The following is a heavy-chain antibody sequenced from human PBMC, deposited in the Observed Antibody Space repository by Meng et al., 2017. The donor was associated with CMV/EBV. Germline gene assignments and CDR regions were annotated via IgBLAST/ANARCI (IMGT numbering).Heavy chain of an antibody. V-gene: IGHV3-21*01. CDR3: ARDLRRGKDY. Sequence: GESLKISCAASGFTFSSSSMNWVRQAPGKGLEWVSSISSSSSYIYYADSVKGRFTISRDNAKNSLYLQMNSLRAEDTAVYYCARDLRRGKDYWGQGTLVTVSS. CDR1: GFTFSSSS. J-gene: IGHJ4*02. CDR2: ISSSSSYI.